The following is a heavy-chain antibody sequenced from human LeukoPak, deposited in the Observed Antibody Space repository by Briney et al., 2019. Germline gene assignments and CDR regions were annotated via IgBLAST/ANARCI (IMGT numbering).Heavy chain of an antibody. CDR1: GFTFSSYA. V-gene: IGHV3-23*01. D-gene: IGHD3-9*01. CDR3: AKHPQLRYFDWFPTFFD. J-gene: IGHJ4*02. Sequence: TGGSLRLSCAASGFTFSSYAMSWVRQAPGKGLEWVSAISGSGGSTYYADSVKGRFTISRDNSKNMLYLQMNSLRAEDTAVYYCAKHPQLRYFDWFPTFFDWGQGTLVTVSS. CDR2: ISGSGGST.